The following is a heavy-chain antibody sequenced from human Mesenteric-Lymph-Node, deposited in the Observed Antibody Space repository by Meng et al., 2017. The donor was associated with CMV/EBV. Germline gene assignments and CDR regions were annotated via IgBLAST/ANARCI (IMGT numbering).Heavy chain of an antibody. V-gene: IGHV3-66*02. J-gene: IGHJ4*02. CDR1: GFTVSSNY. Sequence: GESLKISCAASGFTVSSNYMSWVRQAPGKGLEWVSVIYSGGSTYYADSVKGRFTISRDNSKNTLYLQMNSLRAEDTAVYYCAKEAGVACSSTSCYEGFDYWGQGTLVTVSS. CDR2: IYSGGST. CDR3: AKEAGVACSSTSCYEGFDY. D-gene: IGHD2-2*01.